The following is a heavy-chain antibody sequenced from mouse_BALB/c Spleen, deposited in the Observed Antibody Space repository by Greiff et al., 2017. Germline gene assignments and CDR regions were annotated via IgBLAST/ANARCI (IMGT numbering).Heavy chain of an antibody. J-gene: IGHJ4*01. Sequence: EVMLVESGGGLVKPGGSLKLSCAASGFTFSDYYMYWVRQTPEKRLEWVATISDGGSYTYYPDSVKGRFTISRDNAKNNLYLQMSSLKSEDTAMYYCARRASHYAMDYWGQGTSVTVSS. CDR2: ISDGGSYT. CDR3: ARRASHYAMDY. D-gene: IGHD3-3*01. CDR1: GFTFSDYY. V-gene: IGHV5-4*02.